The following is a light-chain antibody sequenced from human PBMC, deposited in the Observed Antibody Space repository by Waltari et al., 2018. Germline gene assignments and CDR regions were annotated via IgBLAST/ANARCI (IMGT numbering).Light chain of an antibody. Sequence: QSALTQPRSVSGSPGQSVTIPCPGCSSNVGRHNYVSWYQLHPGKAPQLIIYDVSERPSGVPDRFSGSKSGNTASLTISGLQAEDEADYYCSSYAGSHTEVFGTGTEITVL. V-gene: IGLV2-11*01. CDR3: SSYAGSHTEV. CDR2: DVS. CDR1: SSNVGRHNY. J-gene: IGLJ1*01.